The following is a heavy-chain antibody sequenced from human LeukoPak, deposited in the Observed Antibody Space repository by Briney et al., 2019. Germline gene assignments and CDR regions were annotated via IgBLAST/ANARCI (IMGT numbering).Heavy chain of an antibody. CDR3: ARDLAYGDDGL. V-gene: IGHV3-21*01. CDR1: GFTLSNYS. D-gene: IGHD4-17*01. J-gene: IGHJ4*02. Sequence: GGSLRLCCAASGFTLSNYSMNWVRQAPGKGLEWVAFISSSSYIFYADSLKGRFTISRDNAKNSLYLQMNSLRADDTAVYYCARDLAYGDDGLWGQGTLVTVSS. CDR2: ISSSSYI.